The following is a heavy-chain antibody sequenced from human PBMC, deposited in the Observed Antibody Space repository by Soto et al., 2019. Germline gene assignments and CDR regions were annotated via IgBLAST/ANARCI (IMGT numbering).Heavy chain of an antibody. J-gene: IGHJ4*02. Sequence: QVQLKESGPGLVKPSETLSLTCNVSGGPIKTGDYYWNWIRQPPGKGLEWIGYAFYSGATNYSPSLNSRAAISMDTSKNQFSLSLTSVTAADTAVYYCARAGFSYGHLLFWGQGIRVTVST. CDR1: GGPIKTGDYY. CDR2: AFYSGAT. D-gene: IGHD3-10*01. V-gene: IGHV4-30-4*01. CDR3: ARAGFSYGHLLF.